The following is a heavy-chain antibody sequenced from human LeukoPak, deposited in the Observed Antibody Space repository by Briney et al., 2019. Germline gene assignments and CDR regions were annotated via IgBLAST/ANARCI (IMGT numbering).Heavy chain of an antibody. CDR3: ARDLAGSRDK. Sequence: GGSLRLSCAASGFTFSSYDMNWVRQAPGKGLEWVSHISTSGSTTYYADSVKGRFTISRDNAKNTLYLQMNSLRAEDTAVYYCARDLAGSRDKWGQGTLVTVSS. CDR1: GFTFSSYD. V-gene: IGHV3-48*03. CDR2: ISTSGSTT. J-gene: IGHJ4*02. D-gene: IGHD2-15*01.